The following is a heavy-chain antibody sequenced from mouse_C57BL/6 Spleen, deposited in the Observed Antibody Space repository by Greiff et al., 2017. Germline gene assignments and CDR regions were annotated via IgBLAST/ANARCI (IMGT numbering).Heavy chain of an antibody. Sequence: VQLQESGAELVKPGASVKISCKASGYAFSSYWMNWVKQRPGKGLEWIGQIYPGDGDTNYNGKFKGKATLTADKSSSTAYMQLSSLTSEDSAVYFCARFDYDVGYFDYWGQGTTLTVSS. CDR2: IYPGDGDT. V-gene: IGHV1-80*01. CDR1: GYAFSSYW. CDR3: ARFDYDVGYFDY. J-gene: IGHJ2*01. D-gene: IGHD2-4*01.